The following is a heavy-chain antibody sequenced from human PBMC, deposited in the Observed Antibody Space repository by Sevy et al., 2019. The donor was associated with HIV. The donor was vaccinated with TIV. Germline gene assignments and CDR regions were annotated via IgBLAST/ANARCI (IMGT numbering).Heavy chain of an antibody. CDR2: VSKEGTNK. Sequence: GGSLRLSCEASGFTFTRYAFHWVRQAPGKGLEWVAVVSKEGTNKYYADSVKGRFTISRANSRNTLFLQMQSISADDTAVYFCARDPHSVPHWGSFDSWGQGTLVTVSS. CDR1: GFTFTRYA. J-gene: IGHJ4*02. CDR3: ARDPHSVPHWGSFDS. V-gene: IGHV3-30-3*01. D-gene: IGHD3-16*01.